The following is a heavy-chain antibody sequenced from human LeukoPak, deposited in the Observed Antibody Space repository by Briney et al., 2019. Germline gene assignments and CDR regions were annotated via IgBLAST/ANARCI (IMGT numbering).Heavy chain of an antibody. V-gene: IGHV3-21*01. J-gene: IGHJ4*02. Sequence: GGSLRLSCAASGFTFSSYSMNWVRQAPGKGLEWVSSISSSSSYIYYADSVKGRFTISRDNAKNSLYLQMNSLRAEDTAVYYCAKARITMVRGVNNFDYWGQGTLVTVSS. D-gene: IGHD3-10*01. CDR2: ISSSSSYI. CDR3: AKARITMVRGVNNFDY. CDR1: GFTFSSYS.